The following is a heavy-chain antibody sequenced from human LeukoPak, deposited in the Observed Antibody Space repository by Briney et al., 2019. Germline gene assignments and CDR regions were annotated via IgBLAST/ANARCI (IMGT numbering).Heavy chain of an antibody. Sequence: SETLSLTCTLSGGSIGRRRYYWALIRPPPGKGLEWIGSIYNSWSTSYNPSLKSRVAMSGDTSKNQFFLRRGSVSAADPAVYYCGRTIPSLIPPGSFDSWGPGPLVAV. CDR3: GRTIPSLIPPGSFDS. D-gene: IGHD3-16*01. CDR1: GGSIGRRRYY. J-gene: IGHJ4*02. V-gene: IGHV4-39*01. CDR2: IYNSWST.